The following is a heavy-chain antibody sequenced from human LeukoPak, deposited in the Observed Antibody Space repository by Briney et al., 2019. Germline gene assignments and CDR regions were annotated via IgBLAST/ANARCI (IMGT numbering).Heavy chain of an antibody. CDR2: INSDGSIT. Sequence: PGGSLRLSCAASGFTFTTYWMHWVRQAPGKGLVWVSHINSDGSITSYADSVKGRFTISRDNAKNSLYLQMNSLRAEDTAVYYCASKGCTGGNCKHYFDYWGQGTLVTVAS. V-gene: IGHV3-74*01. CDR1: GFTFTTYW. CDR3: ASKGCTGGNCKHYFDY. D-gene: IGHD2-8*02. J-gene: IGHJ4*02.